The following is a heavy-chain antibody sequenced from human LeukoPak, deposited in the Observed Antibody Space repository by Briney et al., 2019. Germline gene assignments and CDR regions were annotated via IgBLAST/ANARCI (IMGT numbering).Heavy chain of an antibody. CDR3: AKDPYRASSGLVDY. Sequence: QSGGSLRLSCATSGFTFSNYAVSWVRQAPGKGLEMVSSISGSGGTTYYADSVKGRFTISRDNSKNTLYLQMNSLRAEDTAVYYCAKDPYRASSGLVDYWGQGTLVTVSS. D-gene: IGHD5-12*01. CDR1: GFTFSNYA. CDR2: ISGSGGTT. J-gene: IGHJ4*02. V-gene: IGHV3-23*01.